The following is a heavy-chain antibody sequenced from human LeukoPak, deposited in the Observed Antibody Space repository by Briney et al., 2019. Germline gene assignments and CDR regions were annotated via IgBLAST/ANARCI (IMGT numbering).Heavy chain of an antibody. CDR2: VNSNDRP. D-gene: IGHD2-15*01. CDR1: GFNFSNYA. V-gene: IGHV3-23*01. CDR3: AKASAAVVEAAINY. Sequence: GGSLRLSCAASGFNFSNYAMTWVRQAPGKGLEWVSTVNSNDRPYYADSVKGRFTISRDNSKNTLYLQTNTLRVEDTALYYCAKASAAVVEAAINYWGQGILVTVS. J-gene: IGHJ4*02.